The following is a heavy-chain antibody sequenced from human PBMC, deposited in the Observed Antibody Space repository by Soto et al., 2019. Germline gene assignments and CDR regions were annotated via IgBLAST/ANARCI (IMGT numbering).Heavy chain of an antibody. CDR1: GYRFTSYW. V-gene: IGHV5-51*01. CDR2: VYPGDSDT. CDR3: ARHSGHTAYDYSEF. Sequence: GESLKISCEASGYRFTSYWIGWVRQRPGKGLEWMGIVYPGDSDTRYSPSFQGQVTISADKSISTAYLQWSSLKASDTAMYYCARHSGHTAYDYSEFWGRGTLVTVSS. D-gene: IGHD5-12*01. J-gene: IGHJ4*02.